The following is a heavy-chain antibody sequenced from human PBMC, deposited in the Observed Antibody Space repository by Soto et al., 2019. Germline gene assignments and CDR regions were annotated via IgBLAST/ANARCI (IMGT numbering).Heavy chain of an antibody. CDR3: ASEVTGGDFWGDY. J-gene: IGHJ4*02. V-gene: IGHV3-30*03. D-gene: IGHD3-3*01. CDR1: GFTFDTYG. Sequence: QVQLVESGGGVVQPGRSLRLSCAASGFTFDTYGMHWVRQAPGKGLEWVAVTSWDETSKYYTDSVKGRFTISRDNSKNTLYLQMNSLRAEDTAVYYCASEVTGGDFWGDYWGQGTLVTVSS. CDR2: TSWDETSK.